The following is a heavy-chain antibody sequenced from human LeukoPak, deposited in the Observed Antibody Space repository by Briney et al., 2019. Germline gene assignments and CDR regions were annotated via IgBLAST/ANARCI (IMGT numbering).Heavy chain of an antibody. Sequence: SGGSLRLSCAASGFTFSSYSMNWVRQAPGKGLEWVSSISSSSSYIYYADSVKGRFTISRDNAKNSLYLQMNSLRAEDTAVYYCARRIAAAGTIYYYYMDVWGKGTTVTVSS. J-gene: IGHJ6*03. CDR3: ARRIAAAGTIYYYYMDV. CDR1: GFTFSSYS. D-gene: IGHD6-13*01. CDR2: ISSSSSYI. V-gene: IGHV3-21*01.